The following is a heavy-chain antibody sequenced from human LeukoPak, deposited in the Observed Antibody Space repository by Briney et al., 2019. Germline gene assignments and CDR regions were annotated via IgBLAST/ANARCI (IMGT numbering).Heavy chain of an antibody. CDR3: ARVFQDEGYCSSTNCLKDY. Sequence: ASVKVSCKASGYTFTNYAINWVRQAPGQGLEWMGWINSNTGNPTYAQGFTGRFVFSLDTSVSTTYLQISGLKAEDTAVYYCARVFQDEGYCSSTNCLKDYWGQGTLVTVSS. CDR2: INSNTGNP. V-gene: IGHV7-4-1*02. CDR1: GYTFTNYA. J-gene: IGHJ4*02. D-gene: IGHD2-2*01.